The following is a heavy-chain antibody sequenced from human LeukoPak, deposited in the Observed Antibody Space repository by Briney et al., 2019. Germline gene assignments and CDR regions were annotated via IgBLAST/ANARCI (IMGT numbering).Heavy chain of an antibody. Sequence: SETLSLTCTVSGGSISSYYWSWIRQPAGKGLEWIGRIYTSGSTNYNPSLKSRVTMSVDTSKNQFSLKLSSVTAADTAVYYCARDRGAGIAAAGTSWFDPWGQGTLVTVSS. CDR2: IYTSGST. CDR3: ARDRGAGIAAAGTSWFDP. J-gene: IGHJ5*02. V-gene: IGHV4-4*07. CDR1: GGSISSYY. D-gene: IGHD6-13*01.